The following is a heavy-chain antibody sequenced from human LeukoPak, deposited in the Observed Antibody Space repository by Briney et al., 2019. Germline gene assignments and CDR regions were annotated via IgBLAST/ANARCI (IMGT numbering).Heavy chain of an antibody. CDR2: IKQDGSEK. Sequence: GGSLRLSCAASGFTFSSYWMSWVRQAPGKGLVWVANIKQDGSEKYYVDSVKGRFTISRDNAKNSLYLQMNSLRAEDTAVYYCARVGLGSGYDWIYYYGMDVWGQGTTVTVSS. CDR3: ARVGLGSGYDWIYYYGMDV. CDR1: GFTFSSYW. V-gene: IGHV3-7*01. J-gene: IGHJ6*02. D-gene: IGHD5-12*01.